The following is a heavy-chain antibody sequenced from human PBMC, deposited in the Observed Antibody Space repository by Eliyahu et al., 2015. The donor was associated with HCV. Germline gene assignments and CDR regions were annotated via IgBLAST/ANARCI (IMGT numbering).Heavy chain of an antibody. CDR2: SHYTGSA. V-gene: IGHV4-61*08. Sequence: QVQLQESGPGLVKPSETLSLTCNVSGGSVSSRAYYWSWIRQPPGKGLXWIAFSHYTGSASYNPSLKSRITISVDTSKNQFSLRLTSVTAADTAVYYCARISGGGGTNWFDPWGQGTLVTVSS. J-gene: IGHJ5*02. CDR3: ARISGGGGTNWFDP. CDR1: GGSVSSRAYY. D-gene: IGHD3-16*01.